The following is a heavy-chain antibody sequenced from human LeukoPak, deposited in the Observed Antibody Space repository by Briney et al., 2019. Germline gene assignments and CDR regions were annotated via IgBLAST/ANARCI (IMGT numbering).Heavy chain of an antibody. CDR3: ARVGVRAAAGVDY. V-gene: IGHV4-39*06. J-gene: IGHJ4*02. Sequence: SETLSLTCTVSGGSNSSSSYYWGWIRQPPGKGLEWIGSIYYSGSTYYNPSLKSRVTISVDTSKNQFTLKLSSVTAADTAVYYCARVGVRAAAGVDYWGQGTLVTVSS. CDR1: GGSNSSSSYY. D-gene: IGHD6-13*01. CDR2: IYYSGST.